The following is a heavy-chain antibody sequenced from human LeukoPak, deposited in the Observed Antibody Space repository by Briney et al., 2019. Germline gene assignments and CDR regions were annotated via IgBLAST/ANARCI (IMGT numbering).Heavy chain of an antibody. J-gene: IGHJ4*02. CDR3: ARGGYYYGSGSPPHFDY. CDR2: INPNSGGT. Sequence: ASVKVSCKASGYTFTGYYMHWVRQAPGQGLEWMGRINPNSGGTNYAQKFQGRVTMTRDTSISTAYMEMSRLRSDNTAVYYCARGGYYYGSGSPPHFDYWGQGTLVTVSS. D-gene: IGHD3-10*01. CDR1: GYTFTGYY. V-gene: IGHV1-2*06.